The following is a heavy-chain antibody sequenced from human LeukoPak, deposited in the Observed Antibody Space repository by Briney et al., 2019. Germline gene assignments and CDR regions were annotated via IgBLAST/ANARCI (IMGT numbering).Heavy chain of an antibody. CDR1: GFTFSDYY. V-gene: IGHV3-11*04. Sequence: GGSLRLSCAASGFTFSDYYMSWIRQAPGKGLEWVSYISGSGSTIYYADSVKGRFTISRDNAKNSLYLQMNSLGAEDTTVYYCARVLLADGYKEMAVVGYFDSWGQGTLVTVSS. CDR3: ARVLLADGYKEMAVVGYFDS. J-gene: IGHJ4*02. D-gene: IGHD5-24*01. CDR2: ISGSGSTI.